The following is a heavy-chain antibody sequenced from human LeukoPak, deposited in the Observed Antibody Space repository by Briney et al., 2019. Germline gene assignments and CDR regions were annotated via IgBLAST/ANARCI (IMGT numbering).Heavy chain of an antibody. D-gene: IGHD1-26*01. CDR3: ARHFSGSFAWYFDL. V-gene: IGHV1-69*01. CDR1: GGTLSSYA. CDR2: IIPIFGTA. Sequence: AASVTVSCKASGGTLSSYAISWVRQAPGQGLEWMGGIIPIFGTANYAQRFQGRVTITADESTSTAYMELSSLRSEDTAMYYCARHFSGSFAWYFDLWGRGTLVTVSS. J-gene: IGHJ2*01.